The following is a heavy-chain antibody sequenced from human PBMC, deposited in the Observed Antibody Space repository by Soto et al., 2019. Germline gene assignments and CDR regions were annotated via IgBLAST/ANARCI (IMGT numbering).Heavy chain of an antibody. J-gene: IGHJ4*02. CDR1: GFTFSTYW. V-gene: IGHV3-7*01. Sequence: EVRLVESGGALVQPGESLRLSCAASGFTFSTYWMSWARQAPGKGLEWVATIKEDGNEKYYVDSVKGRFTISRDNAKNLLYIQVNSLRAEATAVYYCARSIGGHDNAGGYWGQGTLVTVSS. D-gene: IGHD3-10*01. CDR2: IKEDGNEK. CDR3: ARSIGGHDNAGGY.